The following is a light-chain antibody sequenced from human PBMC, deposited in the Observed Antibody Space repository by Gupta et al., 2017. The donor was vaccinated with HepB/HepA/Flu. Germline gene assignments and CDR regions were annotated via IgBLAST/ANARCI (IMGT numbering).Light chain of an antibody. V-gene: IGLV1-44*01. Sequence: QSVLTQSPSASGTPGQRVTISCSGSSSNIGSNNVNWYQQLTGTAPKLLIYTNNRRPSGVPDRFSGSKSGTSASLAIRGLHSDDEGNYYCAAWDDSLNGWVFGGGTKVTV. CDR3: AAWDDSLNGWV. CDR2: TNN. J-gene: IGLJ3*02. CDR1: SSNIGSNN.